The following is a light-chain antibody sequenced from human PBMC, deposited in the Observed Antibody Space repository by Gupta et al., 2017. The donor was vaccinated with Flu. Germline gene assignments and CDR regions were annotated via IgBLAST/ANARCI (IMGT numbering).Light chain of an antibody. V-gene: IGKV3-20*01. CDR2: GTS. Sequence: GTSNRATGIPDRFSGDGSGTEFTLTINGLEPEEFALFYCHQYENSPYTFGQGTKMEIK. CDR3: HQYENSPYT. J-gene: IGKJ2*01.